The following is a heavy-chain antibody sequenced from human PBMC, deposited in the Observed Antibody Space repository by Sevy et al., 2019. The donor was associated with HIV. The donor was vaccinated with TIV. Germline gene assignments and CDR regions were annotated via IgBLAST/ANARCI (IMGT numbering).Heavy chain of an antibody. D-gene: IGHD3-3*01. CDR2: ISSSSSYI. CDR1: GFTFSSYS. CDR3: ARAGRFLGWARSVENYFDY. J-gene: IGHJ4*02. Sequence: GGSLRLSCAASGFTFSSYSMNWVRQAPGKGLEWVSSISSSSSYIYYADSVKGRFTISRDNSKNSLYLQMNSLRAEDMAVYYCARAGRFLGWARSVENYFDYWGQGTLVTVSS. V-gene: IGHV3-21*01.